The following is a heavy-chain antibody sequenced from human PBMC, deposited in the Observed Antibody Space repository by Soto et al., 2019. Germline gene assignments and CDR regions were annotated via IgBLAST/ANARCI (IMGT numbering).Heavy chain of an antibody. CDR3: AILATLSDQAIDV. D-gene: IGHD2-15*01. Sequence: GGSLRLSCAASGFTFTSYEMHWVRQAPGKGLVWVAIISYDGSNKYYEDSVKGRFTMSRDNSRNKLDLQMDSLSVGDTAVYYCAILATLSDQAIDVWGQGTTVTVSS. J-gene: IGHJ6*02. CDR2: ISYDGSNK. CDR1: GFTFTSYE. V-gene: IGHV3-30-3*01.